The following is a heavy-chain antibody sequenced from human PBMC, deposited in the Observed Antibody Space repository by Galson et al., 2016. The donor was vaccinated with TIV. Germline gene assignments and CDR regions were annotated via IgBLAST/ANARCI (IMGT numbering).Heavy chain of an antibody. CDR2: IYWDDDK. CDR1: GFSLSTGGVA. CDR3: AHRGYYHDSVHLDY. J-gene: IGHJ4*02. Sequence: PALVKPTQTLTLTCTFSGFSLSTGGVAVGWIRQPPGKALEWLALIYWDDDKRYSPSLRSRLTIAKDTSKNQVVLTMTNMEPVDTATYFCAHRGYYHDSVHLDYWGQGTLVTVSS. V-gene: IGHV2-5*02. D-gene: IGHD3-22*01.